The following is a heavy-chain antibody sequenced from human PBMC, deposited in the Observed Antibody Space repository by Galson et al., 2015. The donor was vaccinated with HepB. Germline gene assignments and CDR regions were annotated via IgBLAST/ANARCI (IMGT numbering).Heavy chain of an antibody. Sequence: SLRLSCAASGFTFSSYAMHWVRQAPGKGLEWVAVISYDGSNKYYADSVKGRFTISRDNSKNTLYLQMNSLRAEDTAVYYCASQPYYDFWSGLANDYWGQGTLVTVSS. CDR2: ISYDGSNK. D-gene: IGHD3-3*01. CDR1: GFTFSSYA. V-gene: IGHV3-30-3*01. J-gene: IGHJ4*02. CDR3: ASQPYYDFWSGLANDY.